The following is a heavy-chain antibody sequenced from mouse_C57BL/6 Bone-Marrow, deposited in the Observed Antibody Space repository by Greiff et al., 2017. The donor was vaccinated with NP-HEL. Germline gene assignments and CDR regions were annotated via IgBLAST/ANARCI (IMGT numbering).Heavy chain of an antibody. CDR3: APHYDGDYYAMDY. D-gene: IGHD1-2*01. CDR1: GYSITSGYY. CDR2: ISYDGSN. V-gene: IGHV3-6*01. J-gene: IGHJ4*01. Sequence: EVQLVESGPGLVKPSQSLSLTCSVTGYSITSGYYWNWIRQFPGNKLEWMGYISYDGSNNYNPSPKNRISITRDTSKNQFFLKLNSVTTEDTATYYCAPHYDGDYYAMDYWGQGTSVTVSS.